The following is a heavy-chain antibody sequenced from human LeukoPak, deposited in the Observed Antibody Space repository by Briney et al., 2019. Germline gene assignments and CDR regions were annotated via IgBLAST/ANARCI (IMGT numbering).Heavy chain of an antibody. CDR3: ARLEGGIEKFFCSGGSCRSYYFDY. CDR2: IYTSGST. Sequence: PSETLSLTCTVSGGSISSSSYYWGWIRQPPGKGLEWIGRIYTSGSTNYNPSLKSRVTISVDTSKNQFSLKLSSVTAADTAVYYCARLEGGIEKFFCSGGSCRSYYFDYWGQGTLVTVSS. D-gene: IGHD2-15*01. CDR1: GGSISSSSYY. V-gene: IGHV4-61*02. J-gene: IGHJ4*02.